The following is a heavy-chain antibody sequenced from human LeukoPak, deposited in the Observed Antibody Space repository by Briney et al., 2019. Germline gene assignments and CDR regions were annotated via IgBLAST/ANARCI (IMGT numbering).Heavy chain of an antibody. V-gene: IGHV1-69*13. CDR1: GGTFSSYA. Sequence: ASMKVSCKASGGTFSSYAISWVRQAPGQGLEWMGGIIPIFGTANYAQKFQGRVTITADESTSTAYMELSSLRSEDTAVYYCARGGGPTVVTRLHYYMDVWGKGTTVTISS. CDR2: IIPIFGTA. J-gene: IGHJ6*03. D-gene: IGHD4-23*01. CDR3: ARGGGPTVVTRLHYYMDV.